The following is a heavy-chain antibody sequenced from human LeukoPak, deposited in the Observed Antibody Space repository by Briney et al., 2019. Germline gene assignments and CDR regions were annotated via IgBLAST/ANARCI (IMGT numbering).Heavy chain of an antibody. D-gene: IGHD3-10*01. V-gene: IGHV4-59*01. CDR2: IYYSGTT. J-gene: IGHJ4*02. Sequence: SETLSFTCTVSAGSISSYYWSWIRQPPGKGLEWIGYIYYSGTTNYNLSLKSRVTISVDTSKNQFSLRLSSVTAADTAVYYCATTTLDYGSGTVRTFDYWGQGTLVTVSS. CDR3: ATTTLDYGSGTVRTFDY. CDR1: AGSISSYY.